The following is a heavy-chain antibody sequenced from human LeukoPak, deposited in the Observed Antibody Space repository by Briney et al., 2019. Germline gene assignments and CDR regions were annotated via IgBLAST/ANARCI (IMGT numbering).Heavy chain of an antibody. CDR1: GFTFSTYS. CDR3: AKDRASQSNYGSGSYPFDY. V-gene: IGHV3-23*01. D-gene: IGHD3-10*01. J-gene: IGHJ4*02. CDR2: ISGSGSST. Sequence: GGSLRLSCAASGFTFSTYSMSWVRQAPGKGLEWVSAISGSGSSTYYADSVKGRFTISRDNSKNTLYLQMNSLRAEDTAVYYCAKDRASQSNYGSGSYPFDYWGQGTLVTVSS.